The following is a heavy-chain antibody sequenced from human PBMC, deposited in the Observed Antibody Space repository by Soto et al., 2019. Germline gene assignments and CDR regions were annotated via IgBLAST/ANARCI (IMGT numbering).Heavy chain of an antibody. CDR2: IYYSGST. CDR3: AGKLRYFDWLLLDDYYYYMDV. CDR1: GGSISSSSYY. Sequence: SETLSLTCTVSGGSISSSSYYWGWIRQPPGKGLEWIGSIYYSGSTYYNPSLKSRVTISVDTSKNQFSLKLSSVTAADTAVYYCAGKLRYFDWLLLDDYYYYMDVWGKGTTVTVSS. V-gene: IGHV4-39*01. J-gene: IGHJ6*03. D-gene: IGHD3-9*01.